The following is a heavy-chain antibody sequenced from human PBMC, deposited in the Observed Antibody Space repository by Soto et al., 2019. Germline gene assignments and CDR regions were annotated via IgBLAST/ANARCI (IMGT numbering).Heavy chain of an antibody. Sequence: EVQLVESGGGLVKPGGSLRLSCAASGFTFSSYSMNWVRQAPGKGLEWVSSISSSSSYIYYADSVKGRFTISRDNAKNALDVQMNSLRAEETAVYYCSREMGRDAYYLDFWGLGNLVTVSS. CDR1: GFTFSSYS. J-gene: IGHJ4*02. V-gene: IGHV3-21*01. CDR3: SREMGRDAYYLDF. CDR2: ISSSSSYI.